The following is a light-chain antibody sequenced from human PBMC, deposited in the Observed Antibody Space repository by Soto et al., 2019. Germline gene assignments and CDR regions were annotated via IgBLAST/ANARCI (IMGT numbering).Light chain of an antibody. CDR3: QQYKNWPPVT. Sequence: ETVMTQSPATLSLFPGERATLSCRASQSVSNNLAWYQQKSGQSPRLLIYGASTRANGIPARFSGSGSETDFTLTNSSLQSEDFAVYYCQQYKNWPPVTFGGGTKVEI. V-gene: IGKV3-15*01. J-gene: IGKJ4*01. CDR2: GAS. CDR1: QSVSNN.